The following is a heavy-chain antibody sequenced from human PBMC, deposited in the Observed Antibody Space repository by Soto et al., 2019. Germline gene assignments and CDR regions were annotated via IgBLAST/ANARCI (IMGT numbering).Heavy chain of an antibody. D-gene: IGHD3-3*01. CDR1: GGSFSGYY. CDR3: ARGPGDFWSGYYHYYYYGMDV. Sequence: SETLSLTCAVYGGSFSGYYWSWIRQPPGKGLEWIGEINHSGSTNYNPSLKSRVTISVDTSENQFSLKLSSVTAADTAVYYCARGPGDFWSGYYHYYYYGMDVWGQGTTVTVSS. J-gene: IGHJ6*02. CDR2: INHSGST. V-gene: IGHV4-34*01.